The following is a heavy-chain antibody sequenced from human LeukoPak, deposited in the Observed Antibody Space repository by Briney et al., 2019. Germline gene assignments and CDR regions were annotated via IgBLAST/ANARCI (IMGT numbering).Heavy chain of an antibody. J-gene: IGHJ6*02. CDR3: AKDIRGETYYDFWSGYYTPYGMDV. CDR1: GFTFSGYA. CDR2: ISGSGGST. Sequence: GGSLRLSCAASGFTFSGYAMSWVRQAPGKGLEWVSAISGSGGSTYYADSVKGRFTISRDNSKNTLYLQINSLRAEDTAVYYCAKDIRGETYYDFWSGYYTPYGMDVWGQGTTVTVSS. V-gene: IGHV3-23*01. D-gene: IGHD3-3*01.